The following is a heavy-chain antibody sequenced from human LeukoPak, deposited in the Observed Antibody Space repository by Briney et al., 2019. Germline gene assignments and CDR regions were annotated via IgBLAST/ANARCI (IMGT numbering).Heavy chain of an antibody. Sequence: GGSLRLSCAPSGFTFSSYWMSWVRQAPGKGLEWVANIKQDGSEKYYVDSVKGRFTISRDNAKNSLYLQMNSLRAEDTAVYYCARDRHWGQGTLVTVSS. V-gene: IGHV3-7*03. CDR2: IKQDGSEK. CDR3: ARDRH. CDR1: GFTFSSYW. J-gene: IGHJ4*02.